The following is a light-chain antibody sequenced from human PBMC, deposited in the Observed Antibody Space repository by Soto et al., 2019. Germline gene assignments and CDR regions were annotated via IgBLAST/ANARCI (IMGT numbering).Light chain of an antibody. CDR2: EVT. CDR1: SSDVGGYNY. J-gene: IGLJ2*01. V-gene: IGLV2-14*01. CDR3: SSYTSTNHVV. Sequence: QSALTQPASVSGSPGQSITISCTGTSSDVGGYNYVSWYQQHPGKAPKLVIYEVTKRPSGVSNRFSGSKSGNTASLTISGLQAEDETDYYCSSYTSTNHVVFGGGTNDRP.